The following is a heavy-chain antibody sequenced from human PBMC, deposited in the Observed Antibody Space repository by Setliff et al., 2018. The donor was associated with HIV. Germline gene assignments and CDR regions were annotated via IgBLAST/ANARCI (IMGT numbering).Heavy chain of an antibody. J-gene: IGHJ3*02. Sequence: SETLSLTCTVSGGSISSGVFYWTWIRQLPGKGLEWIGYLHYSGNTYYKPSLKSPLSMSVDTSKNQFSLNLTSVTAADTAVYYCARASAERSSVRGLAIAFDIWGQGTMVTVSS. CDR1: GGSISSGVFY. D-gene: IGHD3-10*01. CDR2: LHYSGNT. V-gene: IGHV4-31*01. CDR3: ARASAERSSVRGLAIAFDI.